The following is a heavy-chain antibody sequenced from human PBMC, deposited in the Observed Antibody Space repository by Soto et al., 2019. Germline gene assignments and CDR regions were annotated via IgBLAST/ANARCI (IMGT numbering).Heavy chain of an antibody. CDR3: AKAPFMYGSGSYYFDY. CDR1: GFTFSSYA. V-gene: IGHV3-23*01. J-gene: IGHJ4*02. Sequence: EVQLLESGGGLVQPGGSLRLSCAASGFTFSSYAMSWVRQAPGKGLEWVSAISGSGGSTYYADSVKGRFTISRDNSKNTLYLQMNSLRAEDTAVYYCAKAPFMYGSGSYYFDYWGQGTLVTVSS. D-gene: IGHD3-10*01. CDR2: ISGSGGST.